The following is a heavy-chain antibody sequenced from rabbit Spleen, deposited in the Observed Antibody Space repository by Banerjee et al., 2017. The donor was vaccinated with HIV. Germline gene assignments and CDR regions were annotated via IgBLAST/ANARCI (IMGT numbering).Heavy chain of an antibody. CDR2: IDTNDGDT. D-gene: IGHD8-1*01. J-gene: IGHJ4*01. V-gene: IGHV1S45*01. Sequence: EQLEESGGGLVKPEGYLTLTCTVSGFSFSSNWICWVRQAPGKGLEWVACIDTNDGDTDYANWPKGRFTISKTSSTTVTLQMTSLTAADTATYFCATNAAVISYLPLWGQGTLVTVS. CDR3: ATNAAVISYLPL. CDR1: GFSFSSNW.